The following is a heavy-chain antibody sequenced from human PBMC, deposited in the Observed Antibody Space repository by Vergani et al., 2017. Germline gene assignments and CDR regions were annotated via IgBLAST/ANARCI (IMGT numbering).Heavy chain of an antibody. CDR3: ARDLFGSSPGP. CDR2: IYHSGST. CDR1: GGSISSGGYS. Sequence: QLQLQESGPGLVKPSETLSLTCAVSGGSISSGGYSWSWIRQPPGKGLEWIGYIYHSGSTYYNPSLKSRVTISVDRSKNQFSLKLSSVTAADTAVYYCARDLFGSSPGPWGQGTLVTVSS. D-gene: IGHD3-3*01. V-gene: IGHV4-30-2*01. J-gene: IGHJ5*02.